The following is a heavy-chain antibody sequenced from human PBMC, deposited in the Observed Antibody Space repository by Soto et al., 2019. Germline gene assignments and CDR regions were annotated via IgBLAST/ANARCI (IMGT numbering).Heavy chain of an antibody. V-gene: IGHV1-69*13. CDR1: GGTFSSYA. CDR3: ARVRGLGDGGVLASDIVLMVYANYGMDV. D-gene: IGHD2-8*01. Sequence: SVKVSCKASGGTFSSYAISWVRQAPGQGLEWMGGIIPTFGTANYAQKFQGRVTITADESTSTAYMELSSLRSEDTAVYYCARVRGLGDGGVLASDIVLMVYANYGMDVWGQGTTVTVSS. J-gene: IGHJ6*02. CDR2: IIPTFGTA.